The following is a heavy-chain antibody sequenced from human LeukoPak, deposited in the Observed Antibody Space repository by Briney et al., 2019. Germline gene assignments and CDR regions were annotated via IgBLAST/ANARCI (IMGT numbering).Heavy chain of an antibody. V-gene: IGHV3-21*04. D-gene: IGHD5-24*01. CDR2: ISSSSSYI. J-gene: IGHJ4*02. CDR1: GFTFSSYS. CDR3: ARGQYTDGLSY. Sequence: PGGSLRLSCAASGFTFSSYSMNWVRQAPGKGLEWVSSISSSSSYIYYADSVKGRFTISRDNAKNSLYLQMNGLRPEDTAVFYCARGQYTDGLSYWGQGTLVTVSS.